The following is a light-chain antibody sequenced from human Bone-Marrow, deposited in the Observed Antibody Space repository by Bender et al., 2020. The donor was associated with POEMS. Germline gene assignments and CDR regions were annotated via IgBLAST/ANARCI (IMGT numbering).Light chain of an antibody. CDR2: ITN. CDR1: ISNIGRNT. V-gene: IGLV1-44*01. Sequence: QSVLTQPPSTSGTPGQRVTISCSGSISNIGRNTVSWFQQLPGTAPKLVIYITNQRPSGVPDRFSGSSSGTSASLAISGLQSEDEADYDCAAWDDSLNGYFVFGTGTKVTVL. J-gene: IGLJ1*01. CDR3: AAWDDSLNGYFV.